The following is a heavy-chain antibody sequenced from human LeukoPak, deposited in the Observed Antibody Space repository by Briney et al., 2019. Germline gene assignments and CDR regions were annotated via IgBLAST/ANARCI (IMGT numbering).Heavy chain of an antibody. CDR2: INLAGTET. Sequence: GRSLRLSCAASGFSFSAYWMRWVRQAPGTGLGWVANINLAGTETYYVDSVKGRFTISRDNAKNLLYLQMNSLRAEDTAVYYCARFGYVAAVDLWGQGTLVTVSS. D-gene: IGHD2-15*01. J-gene: IGHJ4*02. V-gene: IGHV3-7*01. CDR1: GFSFSAYW. CDR3: ARFGYVAAVDL.